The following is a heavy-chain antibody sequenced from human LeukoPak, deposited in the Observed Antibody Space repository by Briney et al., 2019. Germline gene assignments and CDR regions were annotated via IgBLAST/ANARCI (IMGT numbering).Heavy chain of an antibody. D-gene: IGHD1-26*01. V-gene: IGHV3-21*01. Sequence: GGSLRLSCAASGFTFSSYSMNWVRQAPGKGLEWVSSISSSSSYIYYADSVKGRFTIPRDNAKNSLYLQMNSLRAEDTAVYYCAKDDPTGRYLWGQGTLVTVSS. CDR1: GFTFSSYS. CDR2: ISSSSSYI. J-gene: IGHJ4*02. CDR3: AKDDPTGRYL.